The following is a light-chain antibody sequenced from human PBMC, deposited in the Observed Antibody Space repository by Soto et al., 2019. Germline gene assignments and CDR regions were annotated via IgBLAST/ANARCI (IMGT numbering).Light chain of an antibody. V-gene: IGKV3-20*01. Sequence: EIVLTQSPGTLSLPAGQRATLSCRASQRLSASDIAWYQQKPGQAPKFLIYGVSSRATGIPDGFSGSGSGTDFTLTISRLEPQDFAVYHCQQYGSSPLITFGQGTRLEIK. J-gene: IGKJ5*01. CDR1: QRLSASD. CDR3: QQYGSSPLIT. CDR2: GVS.